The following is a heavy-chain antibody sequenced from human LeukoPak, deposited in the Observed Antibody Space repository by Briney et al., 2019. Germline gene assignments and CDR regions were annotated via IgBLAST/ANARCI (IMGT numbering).Heavy chain of an antibody. D-gene: IGHD3-10*01. CDR1: GVTFSSYS. Sequence: GGSLRLSCAASGVTFSSYSMTWVRQTPGKGLEWVSGISDSGDSTYYADSVKGRFTISRDNSRNTLYLEMNSLRAEDTAVYYCTKWSGFGNDWGQGTLVTVSS. V-gene: IGHV3-23*01. CDR2: ISDSGDST. J-gene: IGHJ4*02. CDR3: TKWSGFGND.